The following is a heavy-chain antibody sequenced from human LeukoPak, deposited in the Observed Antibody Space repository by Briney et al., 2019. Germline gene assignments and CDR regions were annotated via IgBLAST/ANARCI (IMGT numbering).Heavy chain of an antibody. D-gene: IGHD5-18*01. CDR1: GGSISSYY. V-gene: IGHV4-59*01. J-gene: IGHJ5*02. Sequence: PSETLSLTCTVSGGSISSYYWSWIRQPPGKGLEWIGYIYYSGSTNYNPSLKSRVTISVDTSKNQFSLKLSSVTAADTAVYYCARTLEIIYSYGPLEWFDPWGQGTLVTVSS. CDR3: ARTLEIIYSYGPLEWFDP. CDR2: IYYSGST.